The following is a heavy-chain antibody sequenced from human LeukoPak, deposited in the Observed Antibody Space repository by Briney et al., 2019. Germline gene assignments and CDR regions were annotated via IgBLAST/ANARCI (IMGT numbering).Heavy chain of an antibody. D-gene: IGHD2-2*02. V-gene: IGHV3-23*01. Sequence: GGSLRLSCAASGFTFSSYAMSWVRQAPGKGLEWVSAISGSGGSTYYADSVKGRFTISRDNSKNTLYLQMNSLRAEDTAVYYCAKVGDRIVVVPAAILGAFDIWGQGTMVTVSS. CDR1: GFTFSSYA. J-gene: IGHJ3*02. CDR2: ISGSGGST. CDR3: AKVGDRIVVVPAAILGAFDI.